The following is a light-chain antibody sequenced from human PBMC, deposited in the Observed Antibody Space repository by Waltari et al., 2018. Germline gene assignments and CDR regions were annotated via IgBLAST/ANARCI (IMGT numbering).Light chain of an antibody. CDR1: QSVGRA. Sequence: EIVLTQSPGTLSLSPGERATLSCWASQSVGRALAWYQQKRGQAPRLLIYGAPTRASGIPDRFSGSGSGTDFSLTINRLEPEDFAVYYCQHYVRLPVTFGQGTKVEIK. V-gene: IGKV3-20*01. J-gene: IGKJ1*01. CDR3: QHYVRLPVT. CDR2: GAP.